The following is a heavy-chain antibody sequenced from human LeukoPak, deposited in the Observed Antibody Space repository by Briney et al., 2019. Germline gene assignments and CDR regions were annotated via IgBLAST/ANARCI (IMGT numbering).Heavy chain of an antibody. CDR3: ARDRNYFEALHRSY. CDR1: GFTFSSYW. Sequence: QPGGSLRLSCAASGFTFSSYWMSWVRQAPGKGLEWVANIKQDGSEKYYVDSVKGRFTISRDNSKNMLYLQINSLRAKDTAVYYCARDRNYFEALHRSYWGQGTLVTVSS. D-gene: IGHD3-10*01. CDR2: IKQDGSEK. V-gene: IGHV3-7*03. J-gene: IGHJ4*02.